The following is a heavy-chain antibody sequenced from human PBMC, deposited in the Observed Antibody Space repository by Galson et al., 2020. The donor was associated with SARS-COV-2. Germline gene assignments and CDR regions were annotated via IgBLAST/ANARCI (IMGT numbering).Heavy chain of an antibody. CDR2: IWYDGSNN. Sequence: TGGSLSLSCAASGFTFSSYGMHWVRQAPGKGLEWVAVIWYDGSNNFYADSVKGRFTISRDNSKNTLYLQMNSLRAEDTAVYYCARDEVAVAGTGDNWFDPWGQGTLVTVSS. D-gene: IGHD6-19*01. CDR3: ARDEVAVAGTGDNWFDP. V-gene: IGHV3-33*01. J-gene: IGHJ5*02. CDR1: GFTFSSYG.